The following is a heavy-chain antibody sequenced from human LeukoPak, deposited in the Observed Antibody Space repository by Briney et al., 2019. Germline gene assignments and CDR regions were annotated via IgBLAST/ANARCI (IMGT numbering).Heavy chain of an antibody. Sequence: GGSLRLSCAASGFTFDDYAMHWVRQAPGKGLEWVSGISWNSGSIGYADSVKGRFTISRDNAKNSLYLQMNSLRAEDTALYYCAEVGGAWGYYDAFDIWGQGTMVTVSS. V-gene: IGHV3-9*01. D-gene: IGHD1-26*01. CDR2: ISWNSGSI. CDR1: GFTFDDYA. J-gene: IGHJ3*02. CDR3: AEVGGAWGYYDAFDI.